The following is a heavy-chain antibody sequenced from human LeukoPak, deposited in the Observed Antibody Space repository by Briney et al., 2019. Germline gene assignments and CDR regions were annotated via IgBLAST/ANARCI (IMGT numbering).Heavy chain of an antibody. CDR2: INHSGST. J-gene: IGHJ4*02. Sequence: PSETLSLTCAVYGGSFSGYYWSWIRQPPGKGLEWIGEINHSGSTNYNPSLKSRVTISVDTSKNQFSLKLSSVTAADTAVYYCARPAAPDYYGSGSPFDYWGQGTLVTVSS. CDR3: ARPAAPDYYGSGSPFDY. CDR1: GGSFSGYY. D-gene: IGHD3-10*01. V-gene: IGHV4-34*01.